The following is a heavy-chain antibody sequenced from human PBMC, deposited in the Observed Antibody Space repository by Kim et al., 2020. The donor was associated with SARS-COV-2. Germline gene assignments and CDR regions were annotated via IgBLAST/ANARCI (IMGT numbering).Heavy chain of an antibody. J-gene: IGHJ4*02. CDR2: IYYSGST. Sequence: SETLSLTCTVSGGSISSSSYYWGWIRQPPGKGLEWIGSIYYSGSTYYNPSLKSRVTISVDTSKNQFSLKLSSVTAADTAVYYCARHTYYDFWSGYLRPGYFDYWGQGTLVTVSS. CDR3: ARHTYYDFWSGYLRPGYFDY. V-gene: IGHV4-39*01. D-gene: IGHD3-3*01. CDR1: GGSISSSSYY.